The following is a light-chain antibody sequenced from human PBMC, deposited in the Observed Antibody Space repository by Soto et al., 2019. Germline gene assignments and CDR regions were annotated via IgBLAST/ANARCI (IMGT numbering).Light chain of an antibody. CDR2: SAS. CDR1: QSISGY. Sequence: DIQVTQSPFSLSASLGDRVTITCRASQSISGYLNWYQQKPGKGPKLLFFSASSLQVGVPSGFSGSGSATDFTRTISRLQPEDFATYVCQQSHSAPFTFGPGTTVDIK. CDR3: QQSHSAPFT. J-gene: IGKJ3*01. V-gene: IGKV1-39*01.